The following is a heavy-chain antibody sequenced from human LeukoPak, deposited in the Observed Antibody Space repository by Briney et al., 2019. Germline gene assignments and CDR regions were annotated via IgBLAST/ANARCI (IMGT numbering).Heavy chain of an antibody. J-gene: IGHJ4*02. V-gene: IGHV3-23*01. CDR2: ISGSGGST. D-gene: IGHD6-13*01. Sequence: GGSLRLSCAASGFTFSSYAKSWVRQAPGKGLEWVSAISGSGGSTYYADSVKGRFTISRDNSKNTLYLQMNSLRAEDTAVYYCAKKPLSSSWTNFDYWGQGTLVTVSS. CDR3: AKKPLSSSWTNFDY. CDR1: GFTFSSYA.